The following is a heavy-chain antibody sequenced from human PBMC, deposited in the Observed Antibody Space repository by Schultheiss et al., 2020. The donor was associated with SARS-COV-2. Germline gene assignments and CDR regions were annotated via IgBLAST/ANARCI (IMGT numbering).Heavy chain of an antibody. CDR2: ISSSSTYL. CDR3: ATTPHSSAKLGGDY. J-gene: IGHJ4*02. CDR1: GFTFSSYS. D-gene: IGHD6-19*01. V-gene: IGHV3-21*03. Sequence: GGSLRLSCAASGFTFSSYSMNWVRQAPGKGLEWVSSISSSSTYLSYADSVKGRFTISRDNARDSLDLQMNSLRAEDTAVYYCATTPHSSAKLGGDYWGQGTLVTVSS.